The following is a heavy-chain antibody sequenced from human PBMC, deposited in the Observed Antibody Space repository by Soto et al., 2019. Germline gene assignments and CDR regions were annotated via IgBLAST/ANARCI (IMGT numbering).Heavy chain of an antibody. V-gene: IGHV5-51*01. Sequence: GESLKISCQGSGYRFASDWIGWGRQMPGKDLEWMGIIYPGDSDTRYSPSFQGQVTISADKSLRTAYLQWTSLKASDTALYYCARTRSFTLGCYYDGMDGWGQGPQFTV. CDR1: GYRFASDW. D-gene: IGHD6-6*01. CDR2: IYPGDSDT. J-gene: IGHJ6*02. CDR3: ARTRSFTLGCYYDGMDG.